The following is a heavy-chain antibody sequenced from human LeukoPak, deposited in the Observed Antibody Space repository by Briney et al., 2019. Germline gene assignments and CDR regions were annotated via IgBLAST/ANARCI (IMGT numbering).Heavy chain of an antibody. CDR3: ATLLGSTAIDY. V-gene: IGHV5-51*03. CDR1: GYTFSNYW. CDR2: IYPADSDT. Sequence: PGESLKISCQTSGYTFSNYWIGWVRQMPGKGLEWMGSIYPADSDTRYSPSFQDHVTISADESISTASLQWTSLKASDTAMYYCATLLGSTAIDYWGQGTLVTVSS. J-gene: IGHJ4*02. D-gene: IGHD5-18*01.